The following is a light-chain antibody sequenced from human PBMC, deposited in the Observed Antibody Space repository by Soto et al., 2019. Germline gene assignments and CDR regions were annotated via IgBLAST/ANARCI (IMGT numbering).Light chain of an antibody. J-gene: IGKJ4*01. V-gene: IGKV3-15*01. CDR1: QSVGSS. CDR2: AAS. Sequence: EIVMTQSPATLSVSPGERATLSCRASQSVGSSLAWYQQKPGQTPRLLIYAASTRATGIPARFSGSGSGAEFTLTISSLQYEDFAVYYCQQYNNWPHLTFGGGTKVEIK. CDR3: QQYNNWPHLT.